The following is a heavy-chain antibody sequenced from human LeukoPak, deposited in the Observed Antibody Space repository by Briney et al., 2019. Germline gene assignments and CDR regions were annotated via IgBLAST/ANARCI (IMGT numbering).Heavy chain of an antibody. D-gene: IGHD2-21*01. CDR3: ARVVMKTFYYYYMDV. CDR1: GYTFSDYD. CDR2: MNPTSGDT. J-gene: IGHJ6*03. Sequence: ASVKVSCKASGYTFSDYDVNWVRQAPGQGLEWMGWMNPTSGDTGYAQKFQGRVTMTRSMSKNTAYMELSRLRSEDTAVYFCARVVMKTFYYYYMDVWGKGTTIIISS. V-gene: IGHV1-8*01.